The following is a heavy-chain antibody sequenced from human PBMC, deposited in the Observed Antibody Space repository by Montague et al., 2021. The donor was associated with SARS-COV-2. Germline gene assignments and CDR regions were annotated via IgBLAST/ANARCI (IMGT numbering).Heavy chain of an antibody. D-gene: IGHD3-10*01. Sequence: SETLSLTCAVYGGSLSGYYWSWIRQHPDKGLEWIGEINHSSNTNYNPSLKSPVTISIDTSKNQFSLKMNSVTAADTATYYCASGIYPSGSYYNRYYYGLNIWGPGTTVIVSS. CDR3: ASGIYPSGSYYNRYYYGLNI. J-gene: IGHJ6*02. CDR2: INHSSNT. V-gene: IGHV4-34*01. CDR1: GGSLSGYY.